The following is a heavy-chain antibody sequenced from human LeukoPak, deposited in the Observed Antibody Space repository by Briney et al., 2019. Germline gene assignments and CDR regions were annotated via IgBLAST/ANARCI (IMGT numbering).Heavy chain of an antibody. J-gene: IGHJ4*02. D-gene: IGHD4-23*01. V-gene: IGHV1-46*01. CDR3: ARDEPPYGGNSGGVGY. Sequence: ASVTVSCKASGYTFTSYYMHWVRQAPGQGLEWMGIINPSGGSTSYAQKFQGRVTMTRDTSTSTVYMELSSLRSEDTAVYYCARDEPPYGGNSGGVGYWGQGTLVTVSS. CDR2: INPSGGST. CDR1: GYTFTSYY.